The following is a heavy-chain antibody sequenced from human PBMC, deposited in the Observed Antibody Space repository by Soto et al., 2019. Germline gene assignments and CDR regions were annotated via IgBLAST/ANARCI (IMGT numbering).Heavy chain of an antibody. Sequence: GGSLRLSCAASGFTFSSYSMNWVRQAPGKGLEWVSYISSSSTIYYADSVKGRFTISRDNAKNSLYLQMNSLRAEDTAVYYCARLPPGATTPPRHFDYWGQGTLVTVSS. CDR1: GFTFSSYS. D-gene: IGHD1-26*01. V-gene: IGHV3-48*01. CDR3: ARLPPGATTPPRHFDY. CDR2: ISSSSTI. J-gene: IGHJ4*02.